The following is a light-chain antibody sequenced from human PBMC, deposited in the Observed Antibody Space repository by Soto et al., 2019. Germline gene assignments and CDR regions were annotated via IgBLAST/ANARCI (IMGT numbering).Light chain of an antibody. J-gene: IGKJ2*01. CDR1: QSVSRY. CDR2: AAS. V-gene: IGKV1-39*01. Sequence: DIQMTQSPSSLSASVGDRVIITCRASQSVSRYLNWYQQKLGKAPKLLISAASNLRSGVPSRFSGSGSGTEFTLTISGLEVEDFATYFCQQSFTTPPYTFGQGTRL. CDR3: QQSFTTPPYT.